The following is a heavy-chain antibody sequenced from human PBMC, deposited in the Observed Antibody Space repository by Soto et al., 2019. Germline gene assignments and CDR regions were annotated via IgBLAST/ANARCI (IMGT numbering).Heavy chain of an antibody. D-gene: IGHD4-17*01. CDR1: GFIFGSYG. J-gene: IGHJ4*02. CDR3: AQVPRYTVTPPDDY. Sequence: QVQLVESGGGVVQPGRSLRLSRVASGFIFGSYGMHWVRQAPGEGLEWVAVISYDGTNKYYADSVKGRFTISRDNSKNTVWLQMNSLRAEDTAVYYCAQVPRYTVTPPDDYWGQGTLVTVSS. CDR2: ISYDGTNK. V-gene: IGHV3-30*18.